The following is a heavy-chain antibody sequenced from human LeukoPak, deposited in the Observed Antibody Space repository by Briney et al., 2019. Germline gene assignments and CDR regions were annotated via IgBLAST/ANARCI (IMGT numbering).Heavy chain of an antibody. Sequence: GGSLRLSCAASGFTFSHFVLSWVRQVPGKGLEWVSSISGGGSDTFYADSVRGRFTISRDNSANTVYLQMNSLRAEDTAVYYCARYFLSGTYYHLQHWGQGTLVSVSS. CDR1: GFTFSHFV. CDR2: ISGGGSDT. J-gene: IGHJ4*02. CDR3: ARYFLSGTYYHLQH. D-gene: IGHD1-26*01. V-gene: IGHV3-23*01.